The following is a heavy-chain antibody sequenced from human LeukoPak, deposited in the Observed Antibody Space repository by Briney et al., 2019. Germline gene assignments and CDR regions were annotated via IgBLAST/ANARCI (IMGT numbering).Heavy chain of an antibody. D-gene: IGHD6-19*01. CDR3: ARVPRHSSGWYIRWFDP. J-gene: IGHJ5*02. Sequence: PSETLSLTCAVYGGSFSGYYWSWIRQPPGKGLEWIGEINHSGSTNYNPSLKSRVTISVDTSKNQFSLKLSSVTAADTAVYYCARVPRHSSGWYIRWFDPWGQGTLVTVSS. CDR1: GGSFSGYY. CDR2: INHSGST. V-gene: IGHV4-34*01.